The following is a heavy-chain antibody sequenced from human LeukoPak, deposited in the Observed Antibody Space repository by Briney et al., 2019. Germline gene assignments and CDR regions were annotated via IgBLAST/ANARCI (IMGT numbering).Heavy chain of an antibody. CDR3: AKQCLSPCVWPNKIAVSGYFDS. J-gene: IGHJ4*02. V-gene: IGHV3-23*01. CDR2: INSNGDST. CDR1: GFTFSIFT. Sequence: GGSLRLSCEASGFTFSIFTMSWVRQAPGKGLEWISTINSNGDSTYYADSVKGRFTISRDNSKNTAFLQMNSLSAEDTGVYYGAKQCLSPCVWPNKIAVSGYFDSPGQGIPLTVPS. D-gene: IGHD1-26*01.